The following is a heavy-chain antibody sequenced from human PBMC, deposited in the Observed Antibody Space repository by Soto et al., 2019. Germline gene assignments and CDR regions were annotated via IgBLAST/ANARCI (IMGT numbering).Heavy chain of an antibody. J-gene: IGHJ4*02. V-gene: IGHV3-30-3*01. CDR3: ARAEDGVVPAATPDY. CDR1: GFTFSSYA. Sequence: GGSLRLSCAASGFTFSSYAMHWVRQAPGKGLEWVAVISYDGSNKYYADSVKGRFTISRDNSKNTLYLQMNSLRAEDTAVYYCARAEDGVVPAATPDYWGQGTLVTVSS. D-gene: IGHD2-2*01. CDR2: ISYDGSNK.